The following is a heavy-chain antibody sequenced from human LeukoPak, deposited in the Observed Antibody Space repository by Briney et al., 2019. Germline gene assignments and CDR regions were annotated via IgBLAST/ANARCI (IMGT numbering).Heavy chain of an antibody. CDR2: ISSSSSTI. V-gene: IGHV3-48*01. CDR3: ARGSDY. Sequence: GGSLRLSCAASGLTFSSYSINWVRQAPGKGLEWVSYISSSSSTIYYADSVKGRFTISRDNAKNSLYLQMNSLRAEDTAVYYCARGSDYWGQGTLVTVSS. D-gene: IGHD3-10*01. J-gene: IGHJ4*02. CDR1: GLTFSSYS.